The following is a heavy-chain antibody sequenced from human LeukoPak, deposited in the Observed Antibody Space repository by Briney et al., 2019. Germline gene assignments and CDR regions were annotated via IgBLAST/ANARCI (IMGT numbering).Heavy chain of an antibody. V-gene: IGHV4-39*01. CDR3: ASSDIVVVSAAPYFDY. D-gene: IGHD2-2*01. CDR1: GGSISSSSYY. CDR2: IYYSGST. J-gene: IGHJ4*02. Sequence: PSETLSLTCTVSGGSISSSSYYWGWIRQPPGKGLEWIGSIYYSGSTYYNPSLKSRVTISVDTSKNQFSLKLSSVTAADTAVYYCASSDIVVVSAAPYFDYWGQGTLVTVSS.